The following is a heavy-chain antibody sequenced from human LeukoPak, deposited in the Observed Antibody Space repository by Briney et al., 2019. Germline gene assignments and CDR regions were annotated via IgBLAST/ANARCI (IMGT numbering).Heavy chain of an antibody. V-gene: IGHV1-8*01. D-gene: IGHD4-17*01. J-gene: IGHJ4*02. CDR1: GYTFTSYD. Sequence: ASVKVSCKASGYTFTSYDINWVRQAPGQGLEWMGWMNPNSGNTGYAQKFQGRVTMTRNTSISTAYMELSSLRSEDTAVYYCARAPYGGNSYYFDYWGQGTLVTVSS. CDR3: ARAPYGGNSYYFDY. CDR2: MNPNSGNT.